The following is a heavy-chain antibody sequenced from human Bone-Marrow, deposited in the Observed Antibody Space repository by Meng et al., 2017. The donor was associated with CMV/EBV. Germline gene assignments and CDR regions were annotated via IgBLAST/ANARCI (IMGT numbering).Heavy chain of an antibody. V-gene: IGHV3-7*01. CDR3: ARERWQNKRGFFDY. Sequence: GGSLRLSCAASGFTFGDYGMSWVRQAPGKGLEWVANIKQDGSEKYYVDSVKGRFTISRDNAKNSLYLQMNSLRAEDTAVYYCARERWQNKRGFFDYWGQGTLVTVSS. CDR2: IKQDGSEK. CDR1: GFTFGDYG. D-gene: IGHD2-15*01. J-gene: IGHJ4*02.